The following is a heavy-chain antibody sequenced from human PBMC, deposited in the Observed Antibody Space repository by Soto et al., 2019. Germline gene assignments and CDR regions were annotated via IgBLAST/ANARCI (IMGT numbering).Heavy chain of an antibody. CDR1: GYTFSNYG. CDR3: ARVVPGAEAWFGP. D-gene: IGHD2-2*01. Sequence: GASVKVSCKTSGYTFSNYGITWVRQAPGQPLEWLGWISLYSDGTNYAHKFQGRVSMTTDTSTTTAYMELRSLRSDDTAVYYCARVVPGAEAWFGPWGQGTLVTVSP. CDR2: ISLYSDGT. V-gene: IGHV1-18*01. J-gene: IGHJ5*02.